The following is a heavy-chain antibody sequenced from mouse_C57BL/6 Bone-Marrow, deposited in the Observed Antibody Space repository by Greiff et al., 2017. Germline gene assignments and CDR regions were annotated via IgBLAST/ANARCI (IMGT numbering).Heavy chain of an antibody. V-gene: IGHV5-6*01. CDR1: GFTFSSYG. J-gene: IGHJ4*01. Sequence: EVQRVESGGDLVKPGGFLKLSCAASGFTFSSYGMSWVRQTPDKRLEWVATISSGGSYTYYPDSVKGRFTISRDNAKNTLYLQMSSLKSEDTAMYYCARRAVPGYYYAMDYWGQGTSVTVSS. CDR2: ISSGGSYT. CDR3: ARRAVPGYYYAMDY.